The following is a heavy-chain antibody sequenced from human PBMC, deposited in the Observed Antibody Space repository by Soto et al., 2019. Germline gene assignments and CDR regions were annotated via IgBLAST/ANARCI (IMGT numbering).Heavy chain of an antibody. CDR3: AKDFGTGGYGMDV. CDR1: GFTFSSYG. Sequence: GGSLRLSCAASGFTFSSYGMHWVRQAPGKGLEWVVVISYDGSNKYYADSVKGRFTISRDNSKNTLYLQMNSLRAEDTAVYYCAKDFGTGGYGMDVWGQGTTVTVSS. D-gene: IGHD2-8*02. V-gene: IGHV3-30*18. CDR2: ISYDGSNK. J-gene: IGHJ6*02.